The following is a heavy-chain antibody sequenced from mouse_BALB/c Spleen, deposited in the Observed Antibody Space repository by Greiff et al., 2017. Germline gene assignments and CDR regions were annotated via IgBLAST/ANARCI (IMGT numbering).Heavy chain of an antibody. Sequence: QVQLQQSGPELVKPGASVKISCKASGYAFSSSWMNWVKQRPGQGLEWIGRIYPGDGDTNYNGKFKGKATLTADKSSSTAYMQLSSLTSVDSAVYFCARSINWGAMDYWGQGTSVTVSS. CDR3: ARSINWGAMDY. V-gene: IGHV1-82*01. D-gene: IGHD4-1*02. CDR2: IYPGDGDT. J-gene: IGHJ4*01. CDR1: GYAFSSSW.